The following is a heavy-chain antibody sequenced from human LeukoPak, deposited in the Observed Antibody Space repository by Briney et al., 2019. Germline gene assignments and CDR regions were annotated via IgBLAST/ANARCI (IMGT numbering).Heavy chain of an antibody. Sequence: GRSLRLSCAASGFTFSSYGMHWVRQAPGKGLEWVAVIWYDGSNKYYADSVKGRFTISRDNSKNTLYLQMNSLRAEDTAVYYCARGEGDYGDSYYFDYWGQGTLATVSS. V-gene: IGHV3-33*01. CDR2: IWYDGSNK. D-gene: IGHD4-17*01. CDR1: GFTFSSYG. J-gene: IGHJ4*02. CDR3: ARGEGDYGDSYYFDY.